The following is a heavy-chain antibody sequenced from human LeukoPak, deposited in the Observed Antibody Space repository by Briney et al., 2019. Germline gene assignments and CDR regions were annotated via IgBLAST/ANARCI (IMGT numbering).Heavy chain of an antibody. CDR2: IYHSGST. CDR1: GYSISSGYY. V-gene: IGHV4-38-2*01. D-gene: IGHD3-3*01. CDR3: ASETIFGVSNALDI. J-gene: IGHJ3*02. Sequence: KPSETLSLTCAVSGYSISSGYYWGWIRQPPGKGLEWIGSIYHSGSTYYNPSLKSRVTISVDTSKNQFSLKLSSVTAADTAVYYCASETIFGVSNALDIWGQGTMVTVSS.